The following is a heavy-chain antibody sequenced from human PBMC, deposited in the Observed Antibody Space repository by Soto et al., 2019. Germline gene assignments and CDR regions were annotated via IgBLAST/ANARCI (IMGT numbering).Heavy chain of an antibody. Sequence: QVQLVQSGAEVKKPGSSVKVSCKASGGTFSSYTISWVRQAPGQGLEWMGRIIPIRGIANYAQKFQGRVTITADKSTSTAYMELSSLRSEDTAVYYCARAPYYDFWSGYLFDYWGQGTLVTVSS. D-gene: IGHD3-3*01. CDR2: IIPIRGIA. CDR3: ARAPYYDFWSGYLFDY. J-gene: IGHJ4*02. CDR1: GGTFSSYT. V-gene: IGHV1-69*02.